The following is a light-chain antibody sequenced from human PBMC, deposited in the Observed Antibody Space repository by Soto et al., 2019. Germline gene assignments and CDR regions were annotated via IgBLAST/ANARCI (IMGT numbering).Light chain of an antibody. CDR1: QSIDNY. V-gene: IGKV1-39*01. CDR2: AAS. Sequence: DIQMTQSPSSLSASVGARVTITCRASQSIDNYLSWYQQKPGKAPKLLIYAASRLQSGAPSRFSGSGSVTDFNLTITSLQPEYVATYYCQPSYSTPDTFGQGTKLEIK. CDR3: QPSYSTPDT. J-gene: IGKJ2*01.